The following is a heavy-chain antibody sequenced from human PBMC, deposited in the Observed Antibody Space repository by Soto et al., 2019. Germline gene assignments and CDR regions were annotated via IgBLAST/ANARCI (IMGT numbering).Heavy chain of an antibody. V-gene: IGHV1-18*01. CDR1: GYTFTSYG. Sequence: ASVKVSCKASGYTFTSYGISWVRQAPGQGLEWMGWISAYNGNTNYAQKLQGRVTMTTDTSTSTAYMELRSLRSDDTAVYYCARGYCSSTCCYLYDWFDPRGQGTLVTVSS. D-gene: IGHD2-2*01. J-gene: IGHJ5*02. CDR2: ISAYNGNT. CDR3: ARGYCSSTCCYLYDWFDP.